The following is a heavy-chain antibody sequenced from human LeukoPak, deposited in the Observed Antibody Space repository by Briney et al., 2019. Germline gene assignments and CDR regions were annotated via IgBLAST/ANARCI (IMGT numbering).Heavy chain of an antibody. V-gene: IGHV3-30*04. J-gene: IGHJ4*02. D-gene: IGHD3-22*01. CDR1: GFTFSSYA. Sequence: GGSLRLSCAASGFTFSSYAMHWVRQAPGKGLEWVAVISYDGNNEFYPDSVKGRFTISRDNSKNTLYLQMNSLRAEDTAVYYCAKARLSGYKTEYFDYWGQGTLVTVSS. CDR3: AKARLSGYKTEYFDY. CDR2: ISYDGNNE.